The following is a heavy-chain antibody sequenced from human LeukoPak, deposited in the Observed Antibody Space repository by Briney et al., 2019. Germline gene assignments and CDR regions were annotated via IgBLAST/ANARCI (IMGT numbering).Heavy chain of an antibody. CDR1: GGSISSYY. D-gene: IGHD2-2*03. Sequence: SETLSLTCTVSGGSISSYYWSWIRQPPGKGLEWIGYIYTSGSTNYSPSLKSRVTISVDTSKNQFSLKLSSVTAADTAVYYCARQLYVDIDYYYMDVWGKGTTVSVSS. CDR3: ARQLYVDIDYYYMDV. V-gene: IGHV4-4*09. CDR2: IYTSGST. J-gene: IGHJ6*03.